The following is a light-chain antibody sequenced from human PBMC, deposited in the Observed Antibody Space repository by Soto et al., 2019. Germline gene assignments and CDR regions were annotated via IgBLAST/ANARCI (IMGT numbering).Light chain of an antibody. Sequence: SYELTQPPPVSVSPGQTATITCSGDKLGDKYACWYQQKPGQSPVLVIYQDNKRPSGIPERFSGSNSGNTATLTISGTQAIDEADYFCQAWDSSTAVVFGGGTKLTVL. CDR1: KLGDKY. J-gene: IGLJ2*01. V-gene: IGLV3-1*01. CDR3: QAWDSSTAVV. CDR2: QDN.